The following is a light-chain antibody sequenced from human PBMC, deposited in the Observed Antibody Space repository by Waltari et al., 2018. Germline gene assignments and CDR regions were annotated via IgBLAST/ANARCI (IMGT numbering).Light chain of an antibody. V-gene: IGLV1-51*02. CDR2: EDT. J-gene: IGLJ7*01. Sequence: QSVLTQPPSVSAAPGQRVTISCSGGRSNIGNNYVSWYRQFPGTAPKLLIYEDTARPSGIAGRFSGSQSGTSATLDITGLQAGDEADYYCGTWDSSLSGAVFGGGTHLTVL. CDR3: GTWDSSLSGAV. CDR1: RSNIGNNY.